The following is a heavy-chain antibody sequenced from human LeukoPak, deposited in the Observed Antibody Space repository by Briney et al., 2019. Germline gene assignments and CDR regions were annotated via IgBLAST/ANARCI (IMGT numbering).Heavy chain of an antibody. V-gene: IGHV3-20*04. CDR2: INWNGGST. CDR3: AKLNTAMVPAPLDY. CDR1: GFTFDDYG. J-gene: IGHJ4*02. Sequence: GGSLRLSCAASGFTFDDYGLSWVRQAPGKGLEWVSTINWNGGSTGYADSVKGRFTISRDNAKNSLYLQMNSLRAEDTALYYCAKLNTAMVPAPLDYWGQGTLVTVSS. D-gene: IGHD5-18*01.